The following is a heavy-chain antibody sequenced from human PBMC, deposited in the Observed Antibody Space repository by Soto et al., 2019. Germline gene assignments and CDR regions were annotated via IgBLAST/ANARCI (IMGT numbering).Heavy chain of an antibody. J-gene: IGHJ6*02. CDR2: INPSGGST. V-gene: IGHV1-46*01. CDR3: AREPDTAIYYYYGMDV. CDR1: GYTFTSYY. Sequence: ASVKVSCKASGYTFTSYYMHCVRQAPGQGLEWMGIINPSGGSTSYAQKFQGRVTMTRDTSTSTVYMELSSLRSEDTAVYYCAREPDTAIYYYYGMDVWGQGTTVTVSS. D-gene: IGHD5-18*01.